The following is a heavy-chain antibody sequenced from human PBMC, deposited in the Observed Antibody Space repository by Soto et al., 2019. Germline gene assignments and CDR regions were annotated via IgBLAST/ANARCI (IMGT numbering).Heavy chain of an antibody. V-gene: IGHV3-23*01. Sequence: WGSLRLSCAGSGFAFINYAMIVCGQAPGKGLAWVSAISGSGGSTYYADSVKGRFTISRDNAKNSLYLQMNSLRAEDTAVFYCARFGSSWNFDYWGQGTLVTVSS. D-gene: IGHD6-13*01. CDR3: ARFGSSWNFDY. CDR2: ISGSGGST. CDR1: GFAFINYA. J-gene: IGHJ4*02.